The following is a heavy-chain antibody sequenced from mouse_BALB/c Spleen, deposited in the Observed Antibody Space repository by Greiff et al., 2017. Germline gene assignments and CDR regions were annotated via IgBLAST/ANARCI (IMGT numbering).Heavy chain of an antibody. V-gene: IGHV1-69*02. CDR3: ARRYGYDY. J-gene: IGHJ2*01. CDR1: GYTFTSYW. CDR2: IDPSDSYT. Sequence: QVQLQQPGAELVKPWASVKLSCKVSGYTFTSYWMHWVKQRPGQGLEWIGEIDPSDSYTNNNQKFKGMATLTVDQSSRTTYMQLSSLTSEDSAVYYCARRYGYDYWGQGTTLTVSA. D-gene: IGHD1-2*01.